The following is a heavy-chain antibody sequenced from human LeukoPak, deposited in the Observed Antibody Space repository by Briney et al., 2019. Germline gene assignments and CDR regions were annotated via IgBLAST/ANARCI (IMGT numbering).Heavy chain of an antibody. CDR3: TTARLAAAGYFDY. CDR1: GFTFSNAW. J-gene: IGHJ4*02. Sequence: PGGSLTLSCAASGFTFSNAWMSWVRQAPGKGLEWVGRIKSKTDGGTTDYAAPVKGRFTISRDDSKNTLYLQMNSLKTEDTAVYYCTTARLAAAGYFDYWGQGTLVTVSS. V-gene: IGHV3-15*01. D-gene: IGHD6-13*01. CDR2: IKSKTDGGTT.